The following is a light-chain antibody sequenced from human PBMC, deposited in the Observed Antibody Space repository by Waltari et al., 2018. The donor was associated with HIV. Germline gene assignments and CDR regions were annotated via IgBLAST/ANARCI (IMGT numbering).Light chain of an antibody. V-gene: IGLV6-57*01. Sequence: NFMLTQPHSVSESPGKTVTISCTRTSGSLTSHYVQWFQRRPGGSPTTVIYEDDQRPSGVPGRFSGSIDSSSNSASLTISGLKPEDEADYYCQSSDRTNQVFGGGTKLTVL. CDR3: QSSDRTNQV. J-gene: IGLJ3*02. CDR2: EDD. CDR1: SGSLTSHY.